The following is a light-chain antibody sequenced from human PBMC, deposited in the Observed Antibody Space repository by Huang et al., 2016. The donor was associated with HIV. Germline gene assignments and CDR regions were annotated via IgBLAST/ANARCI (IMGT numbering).Light chain of an antibody. CDR1: QSLLSSDGDTF. CDR2: QVS. Sequence: VVMTQAPLSLPVTLGQPASIFCKSSQSLLSSDGDTFLNWFQQRPGQSPRRLIYQVSSRDSGVPLRFSGSGSGTLFTRRINPVEAEDVAIYYCMQGTHWPGTFGPGTKMDIK. CDR3: MQGTHWPGT. V-gene: IGKV2-30*01. J-gene: IGKJ1*01.